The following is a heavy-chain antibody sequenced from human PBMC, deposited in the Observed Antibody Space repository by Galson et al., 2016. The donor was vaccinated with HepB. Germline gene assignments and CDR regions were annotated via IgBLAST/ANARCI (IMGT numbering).Heavy chain of an antibody. CDR2: INTANGNT. Sequence: SVKVSCKASGYTFSSYAMHWVRQAPGQRLEWMGWINTANGNTKYSQKLQGRVTITRDTSAGTAYMELSSLKSEDTAVYYCARGIFSGSYSTGWYYFDYWGQGILVTVSS. CDR3: ARGIFSGSYSTGWYYFDY. CDR1: GYTFSSYA. D-gene: IGHD1-26*01. J-gene: IGHJ4*02. V-gene: IGHV1-3*04.